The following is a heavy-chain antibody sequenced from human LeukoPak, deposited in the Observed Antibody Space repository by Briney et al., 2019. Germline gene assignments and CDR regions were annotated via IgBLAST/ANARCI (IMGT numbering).Heavy chain of an antibody. V-gene: IGHV3-20*04. CDR2: INWNGGST. Sequence: GGSLRLSCAASGFTFDDYGMSWVRQAPGKGLEWVFGINWNGGSTGYADSVKGRFTISRGNAKNSLYLQMNSLRAEDTALYYCARAGSIVGATLDFDYWGQGTLVTVSS. CDR3: ARAGSIVGATLDFDY. D-gene: IGHD1-26*01. CDR1: GFTFDDYG. J-gene: IGHJ4*02.